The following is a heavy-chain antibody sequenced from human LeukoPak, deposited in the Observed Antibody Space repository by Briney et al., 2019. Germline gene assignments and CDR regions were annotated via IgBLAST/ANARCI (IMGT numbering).Heavy chain of an antibody. CDR1: GFTFSSYA. CDR2: ISGSGGST. D-gene: IGHD3-22*01. Sequence: PGGSLRLSCAASGFTFSSYAMSWVRQAPGKGLEWVSAISGSGGSTYYADSVKGRFTISRDNAKSSLYLQMNGLSAVDTAVYYCARHGLYDSSDFWTFQHWGQGTLVTVSS. J-gene: IGHJ1*01. V-gene: IGHV3-23*01. CDR3: ARHGLYDSSDFWTFQH.